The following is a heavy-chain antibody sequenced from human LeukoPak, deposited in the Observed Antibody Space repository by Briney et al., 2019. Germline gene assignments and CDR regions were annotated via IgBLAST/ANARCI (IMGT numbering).Heavy chain of an antibody. V-gene: IGHV4-61*01. CDR1: GASVSSASY. CDR3: ARSRAFNSGAFDP. Sequence: PSETLSLTCTVSGASVSSASYWTWIRQPPGKGVEWIAHIYNGVNTNYNPSLKSRVTISADTSKNQFSLRLNSVTAADTAVYYCARSRAFNSGAFDPWGQGGLVTVSS. D-gene: IGHD1-26*01. J-gene: IGHJ5*02. CDR2: IYNGVNT.